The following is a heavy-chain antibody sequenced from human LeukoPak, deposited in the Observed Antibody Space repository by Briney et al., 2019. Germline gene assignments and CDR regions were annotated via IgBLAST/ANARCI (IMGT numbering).Heavy chain of an antibody. CDR1: GGSISSYY. Sequence: SETLSLTCTVSGGSISSYYWSWIRQPPGKGLEWIGYIYNSESTNYNPSLKSRVTISGDTSRNQVSLKLRSVTAADTAVYYCAKIRERTGTTFDSRGQGTLVTVSS. V-gene: IGHV4-59*08. J-gene: IGHJ4*02. CDR3: AKIRERTGTTFDS. CDR2: IYNSEST. D-gene: IGHD1-1*01.